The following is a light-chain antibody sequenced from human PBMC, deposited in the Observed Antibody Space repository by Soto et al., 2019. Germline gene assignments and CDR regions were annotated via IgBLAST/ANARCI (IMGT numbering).Light chain of an antibody. CDR1: SSDVGANNY. Sequence: QSALTQPAAVSGSPGQSITVSCTGTSSDVGANNYVSWYQQHPGKAPTLMIFAVSDRPSGVSNRFSGSKSGNTASLTISGLQAEDEADYYCSSYTTSITEVLFGGGTKLTVL. J-gene: IGLJ2*01. V-gene: IGLV2-14*03. CDR2: AVS. CDR3: SSYTTSITEVL.